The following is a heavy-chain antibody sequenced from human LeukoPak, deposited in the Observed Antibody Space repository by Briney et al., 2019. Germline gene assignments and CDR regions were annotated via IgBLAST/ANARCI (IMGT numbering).Heavy chain of an antibody. J-gene: IGHJ5*02. V-gene: IGHV3-7*01. D-gene: IGHD6-19*01. CDR1: GFPFSSCW. Sequence: PGGSLRLSCAASGFPFSSCWMTWVRQAPGKRPEWVANIKQDGNEQYYVDSVKGRFTISRDNAKNLLYLQMNSLRAEDTAVYYCARYALSSPNPNWFDPWGQGTLVTVSS. CDR3: ARYALSSPNPNWFDP. CDR2: IKQDGNEQ.